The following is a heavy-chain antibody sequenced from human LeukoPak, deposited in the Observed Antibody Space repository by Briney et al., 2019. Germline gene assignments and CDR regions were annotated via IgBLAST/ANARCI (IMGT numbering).Heavy chain of an antibody. CDR3: ARGNGEFPTYYFGY. CDR2: IYYTGST. CDR1: GGSISSISYQ. J-gene: IGHJ4*02. D-gene: IGHD3-10*01. Sequence: SETLSLTCTVSGGSISSISYQWGWIRQPPGKGLEWIGNIYYTGSTNYNPSLKSRVTISVDTSKNQFSLKLSSVTAADTAVYYCARGNGEFPTYYFGYWGQGTLVTVSS. V-gene: IGHV4-39*07.